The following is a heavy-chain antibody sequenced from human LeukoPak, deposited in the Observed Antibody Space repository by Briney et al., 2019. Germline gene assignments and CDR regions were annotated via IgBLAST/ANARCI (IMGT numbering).Heavy chain of an antibody. Sequence: ASVKVSCKASGYTFTSYDINWVRQATGQGLEWMGWMNPNSGNTGYAQKFQGRVTMTRNTSISTAYMELSSLRSEDTAVYYCARRSGAAGLTRHYYYYYMDVWGKGTTVTISS. J-gene: IGHJ6*03. CDR2: MNPNSGNT. D-gene: IGHD6-13*01. V-gene: IGHV1-8*01. CDR1: GYTFTSYD. CDR3: ARRSGAAGLTRHYYYYYMDV.